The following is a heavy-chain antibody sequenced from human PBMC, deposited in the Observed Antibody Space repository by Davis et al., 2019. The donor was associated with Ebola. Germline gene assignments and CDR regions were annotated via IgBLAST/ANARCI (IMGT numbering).Heavy chain of an antibody. Sequence: SVPVPCQASPGTFRSYALRWVRQAPAQGLEWMGRIIPLLGIANYAQQFQGSVTITADKSTSTAYMEMSSLRSEETAVYYCARYREVTAMVRRPNYGMDVWGQGTTVTVSS. D-gene: IGHD5-18*01. CDR2: IIPLLGIA. J-gene: IGHJ6*02. V-gene: IGHV1-69*04. CDR1: PGTFRSYA. CDR3: ARYREVTAMVRRPNYGMDV.